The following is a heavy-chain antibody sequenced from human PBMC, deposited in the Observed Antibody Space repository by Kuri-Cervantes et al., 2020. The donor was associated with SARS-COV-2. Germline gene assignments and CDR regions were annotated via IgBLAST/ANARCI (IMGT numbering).Heavy chain of an antibody. Sequence: LRLSCTVSGGSISSGDYYWSWIRQPPGKGPEWIGYIYYSGSTYYNPSLKSRVTISVDTSKNQFSLKLSSVTAADTAVYYCARDYYDSSGYSYDAFDVWGQGTMVTVSS. D-gene: IGHD3-22*01. CDR2: IYYSGST. J-gene: IGHJ3*01. CDR3: ARDYYDSSGYSYDAFDV. CDR1: GGSISSGDYY. V-gene: IGHV4-30-4*01.